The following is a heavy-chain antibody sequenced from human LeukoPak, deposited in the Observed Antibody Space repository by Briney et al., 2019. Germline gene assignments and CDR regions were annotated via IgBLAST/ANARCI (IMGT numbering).Heavy chain of an antibody. V-gene: IGHV1-18*01. CDR2: ISAYNGNT. CDR3: ARGTGSPRKLLWFGETHFDY. J-gene: IGHJ4*02. D-gene: IGHD3-10*01. Sequence: GASVKVSCKASGYTFTSYGISWVRQAPGQGLEWMGWISAYNGNTNYAQKLQGRVTMTTDTSTSTAYMELRSLRADDTAVYYCARGTGSPRKLLWFGETHFDYWGQGTLVTVSS. CDR1: GYTFTSYG.